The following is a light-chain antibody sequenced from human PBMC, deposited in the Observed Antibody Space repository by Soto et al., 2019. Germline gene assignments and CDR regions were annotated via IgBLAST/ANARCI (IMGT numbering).Light chain of an antibody. J-gene: IGKJ3*01. V-gene: IGKV3-11*01. CDR1: QSVSSD. CDR3: QQRSNWPLFT. Sequence: EIVLTQSPATLSLSPGERATLSCRASQSVSSDLAWYQQKPGQAPRLLIYDASNRATGIPARFSGSGSGTDFTLTISSLEPEDFAVYYCQQRSNWPLFTFGPGTKVDI. CDR2: DAS.